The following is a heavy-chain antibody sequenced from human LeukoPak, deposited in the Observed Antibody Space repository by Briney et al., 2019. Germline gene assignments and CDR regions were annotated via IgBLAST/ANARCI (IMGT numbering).Heavy chain of an antibody. CDR2: ISYDGSNK. D-gene: IGHD5-12*01. CDR3: AKDRRSDSGYPDH. V-gene: IGHV3-30*04. Sequence: RSLRLSCAASGFTFSSYAMHWVRQAPGKGLEWVAVISYDGSNKYYADSVKGRFTISRDNSKNTLYLQMNSLRPEDTALYYCAKDRRSDSGYPDHWGQGTLVIVSS. J-gene: IGHJ4*02. CDR1: GFTFSSYA.